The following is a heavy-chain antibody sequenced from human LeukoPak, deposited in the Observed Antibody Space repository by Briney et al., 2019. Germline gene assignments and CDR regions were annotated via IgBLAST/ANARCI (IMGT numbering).Heavy chain of an antibody. V-gene: IGHV3-7*01. CDR1: GFTFSTYW. Sequence: GGSLRLSCAGSGFTFSTYWMTWVRQAPGKGLEWVANIKQDGSEKYYVDSVEGRFTVSRDNAKNSLYLQMNYVRAEDTAVYYCASPGSAGGRWDFDYWGQGALVIVSS. CDR2: IKQDGSEK. D-gene: IGHD4-23*01. CDR3: ASPGSAGGRWDFDY. J-gene: IGHJ4*02.